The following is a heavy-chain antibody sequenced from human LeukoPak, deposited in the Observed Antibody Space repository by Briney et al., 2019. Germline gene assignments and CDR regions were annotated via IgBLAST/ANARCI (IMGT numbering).Heavy chain of an antibody. Sequence: SVKVSCRASGGTFSSYAISWVRQAPGQGLEWMGGIIPIFGTANYAQKFQGRVTITTDESTSTAYMELSSLRSEDTTVYYCASRVGGDYYFDYWGRGTLVTVSS. D-gene: IGHD3-3*01. CDR2: IIPIFGTA. CDR3: ASRVGGDYYFDY. CDR1: GGTFSSYA. J-gene: IGHJ4*02. V-gene: IGHV1-69*05.